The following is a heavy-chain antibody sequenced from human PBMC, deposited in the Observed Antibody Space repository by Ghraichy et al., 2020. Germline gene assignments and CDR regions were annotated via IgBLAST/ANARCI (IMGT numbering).Heavy chain of an antibody. D-gene: IGHD5-18*01. CDR2: INPNSGDT. V-gene: IGHV1-2*02. J-gene: IGHJ6*02. Sequence: ASVKVSCKASGYTFTGYYMHWVRQAPGQGLEWMGWINPNSGDTNYAQKFQGRVTMTRDTSISTAYMELSRLRSDDTAVYYCASVDTAMVNYYYYYGMDVWGQGTTVTVSS. CDR1: GYTFTGYY. CDR3: ASVDTAMVNYYYYYGMDV.